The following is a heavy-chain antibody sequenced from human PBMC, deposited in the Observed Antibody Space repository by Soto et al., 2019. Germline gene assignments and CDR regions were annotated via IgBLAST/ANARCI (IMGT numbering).Heavy chain of an antibody. CDR2: INPSGGRT. D-gene: IGHD3-9*01. Sequence: QVQLVQSGAEVKKPGASVKVSCKTSGYNFTSHYVHWVRQAPGRGLEWMAIINPSGGRTNYAQKFQDRLTMTRDTSTGTVYLEMNSLTSEDTAVYYCARDRGVAAQAGYFEWWGQGTVVVVSS. V-gene: IGHV1-46*01. CDR3: ARDRGVAAQAGYFEW. CDR1: GYNFTSHY. J-gene: IGHJ4*02.